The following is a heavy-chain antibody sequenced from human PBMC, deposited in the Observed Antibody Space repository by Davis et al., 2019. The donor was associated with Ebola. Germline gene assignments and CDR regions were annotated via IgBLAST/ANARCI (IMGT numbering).Heavy chain of an antibody. Sequence: AASVKVSCKASGGTFSSYAISWVRQAPGQGLEWMGIINPSGGSTSYAQKFQGRVTMTRDTSTSTVYMELSSLRSEDTAVYYCARDLYYDFWSGSRYYGMDVWGQGTTVTVSS. J-gene: IGHJ6*02. CDR1: GGTFSSYA. CDR2: INPSGGST. V-gene: IGHV1-46*01. CDR3: ARDLYYDFWSGSRYYGMDV. D-gene: IGHD3-3*01.